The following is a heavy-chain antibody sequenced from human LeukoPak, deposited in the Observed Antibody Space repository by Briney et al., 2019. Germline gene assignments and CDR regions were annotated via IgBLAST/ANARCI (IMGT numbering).Heavy chain of an antibody. CDR1: GFTFSSYS. V-gene: IGHV3-21*01. D-gene: IGHD3-3*01. CDR3: AKDVYDNSYDY. Sequence: TGGSLRLSCAASGFTFSSYSMNWVRQAPGKGLEWVSSITSSSSYIYYADSVKGRFTISRDNSKNTLYLQMNSLRAEDTAVYYCAKDVYDNSYDYWGQGTLVTVSS. CDR2: ITSSSSYI. J-gene: IGHJ4*02.